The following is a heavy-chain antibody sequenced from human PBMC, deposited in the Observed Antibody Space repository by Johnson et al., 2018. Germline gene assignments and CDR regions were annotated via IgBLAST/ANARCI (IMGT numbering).Heavy chain of an antibody. D-gene: IGHD1-14*01. V-gene: IGHV3-21*01. CDR1: GFTFSSYN. Sequence: VRLVESGGGLVEPGGSLRLSCAASGFTFSSYNMNWVRQAPGQGLEWVSSISSGSSYIYYGDPVMGRFTISRDNAKNSQYLQMSNLRAEDTAMYYCARGTPLGSAPIDYWGQGPLVTVSS. CDR3: ARGTPLGSAPIDY. J-gene: IGHJ4*02. CDR2: ISSGSSYI.